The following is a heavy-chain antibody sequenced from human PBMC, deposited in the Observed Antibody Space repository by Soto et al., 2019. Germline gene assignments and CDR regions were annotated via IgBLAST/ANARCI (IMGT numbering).Heavy chain of an antibody. CDR2: IYTGGGT. J-gene: IGHJ4*02. CDR1: GLTVSTNP. CDR3: ARDVSGH. V-gene: IGHV3-66*01. Sequence: EVQLVESGGGLVQPGGSLRLYCAASGLTVSTNPMSRVRQAPGKGLEWVSVIYTGGGTHYADSVKGRFTSSRDNSKNTVNIQMNSLRPEDTEVYYFARDVSGHWGQGTLFTVSS.